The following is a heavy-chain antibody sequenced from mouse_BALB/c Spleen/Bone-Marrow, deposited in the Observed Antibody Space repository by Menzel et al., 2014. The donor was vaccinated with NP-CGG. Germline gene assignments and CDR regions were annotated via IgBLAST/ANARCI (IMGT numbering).Heavy chain of an antibody. D-gene: IGHD1-1*01. CDR3: ARSGYYGSSYFDY. CDR2: INPYNGDT. CDR1: GYSFTGYF. V-gene: IGHV1-20*02. Sequence: EVQLQQSGPELVKPGASVKISCKASGYSFTGYFMNWVMQSHGKSLEWIGRINPYNGDTFYNQKFKGKATLIVDKSSSTAHMELRSLASEDSAVYYCARSGYYGSSYFDYWGQGTTLTVSS. J-gene: IGHJ2*01.